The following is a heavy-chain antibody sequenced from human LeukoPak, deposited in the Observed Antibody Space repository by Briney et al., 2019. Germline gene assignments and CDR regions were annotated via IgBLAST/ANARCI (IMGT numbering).Heavy chain of an antibody. J-gene: IGHJ4*02. V-gene: IGHV3-7*01. CDR3: ARWVNYYDSSGYYWHPLDY. Sequence: GGSLRLSCAASEFTFSSYWMSWVRQAPGKGLEWVANIKQDGSEKYYVDSVKGRFTISRDNAKNSLYLQMNSLRAEDTAVYYCARWVNYYDSSGYYWHPLDYWGQGTLVTVSS. CDR2: IKQDGSEK. D-gene: IGHD3-22*01. CDR1: EFTFSSYW.